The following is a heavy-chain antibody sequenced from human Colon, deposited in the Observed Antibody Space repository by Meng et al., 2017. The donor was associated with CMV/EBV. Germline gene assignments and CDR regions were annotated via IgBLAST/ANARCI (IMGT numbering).Heavy chain of an antibody. CDR3: AREARDYGSGPYYNGDS. V-gene: IGHV1-69*05. J-gene: IGHJ4*02. CDR1: TLYRNA. D-gene: IGHD3-10*01. Sequence: TLYRNAIRWVRQAPDTGLTCMGAIIPVRGKGNSAQAFQGRVTFTTDDSTKTAYIEVRGLTSYDTAVYYCAREARDYGSGPYYNGDSWGQGTLVTVSS. CDR2: IIPVRGKG.